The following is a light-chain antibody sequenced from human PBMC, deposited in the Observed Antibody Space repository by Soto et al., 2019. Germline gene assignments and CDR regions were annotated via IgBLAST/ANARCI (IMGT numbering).Light chain of an antibody. Sequence: EIVLTQSPGTLSLSPGERGTLSCRASQTVSSNFLAWYQQKPGQAPRLLIFDASTRATGIPDRFTGSGSGTDFTLTISRLEPEDFAVYYCQFYGDPSKTFGQWTKVEIK. V-gene: IGKV3-20*01. CDR1: QTVSSNF. CDR3: QFYGDPSKT. CDR2: DAS. J-gene: IGKJ1*01.